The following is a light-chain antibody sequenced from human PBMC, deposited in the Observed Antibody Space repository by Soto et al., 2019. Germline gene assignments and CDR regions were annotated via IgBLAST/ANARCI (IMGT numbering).Light chain of an antibody. CDR1: QSVSSS. CDR3: QQRSNWPLT. Sequence: EIVMTQSPGTLSVSPGESATLSCRASQSVSSSLAWYQQKPGQAPRLLIYDASNRATGIPARFSGSGSGTDFTPTISSLEPEDFAVYYCQQRSNWPLTFGGGTKVDIK. J-gene: IGKJ4*01. V-gene: IGKV3-11*01. CDR2: DAS.